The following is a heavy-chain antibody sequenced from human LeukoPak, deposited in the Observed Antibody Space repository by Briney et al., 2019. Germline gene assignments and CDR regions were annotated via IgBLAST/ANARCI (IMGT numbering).Heavy chain of an antibody. D-gene: IGHD6-19*01. J-gene: IGHJ4*02. V-gene: IGHV3-23*01. CDR3: ARGPAAGNLLGY. Sequence: PGGSLRLSCAASGFTFSSYAMSWVRQAPGKGLEWVSAISGSGGSTYYADSVKGRFTISRDNAKNPLFLQMNSLRAEDTAVYYCARGPAAGNLLGYWGQGTLVTVSS. CDR1: GFTFSSYA. CDR2: ISGSGGST.